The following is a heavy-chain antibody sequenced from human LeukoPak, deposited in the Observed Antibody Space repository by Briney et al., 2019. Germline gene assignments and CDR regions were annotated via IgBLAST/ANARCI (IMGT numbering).Heavy chain of an antibody. Sequence: GGSLRLSCAASGFTFNNYEMNWVRQAPGRGLEWLSYISTRGSLIQYADSVKGRFSISRDDAKNSLYLQMHSLRAEDTGVYHCVRDASETRMGWVYFDYWGQGTLVTVSS. D-gene: IGHD6-19*01. CDR3: VRDASETRMGWVYFDY. V-gene: IGHV3-48*03. CDR1: GFTFNNYE. J-gene: IGHJ4*02. CDR2: ISTRGSLI.